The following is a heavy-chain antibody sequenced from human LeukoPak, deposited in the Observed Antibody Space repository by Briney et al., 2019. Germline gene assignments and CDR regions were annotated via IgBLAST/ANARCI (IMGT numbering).Heavy chain of an antibody. J-gene: IGHJ3*02. D-gene: IGHD2-2*02. CDR3: AKDLDVVVPAAILDAFDI. CDR1: GFTFSSYA. CDR2: ISGSGGST. Sequence: GGSLRLSCAASGFTFSSYAMSWVRQAPGKGLEWVSAISGSGGSTYYADSVKRRFTISRDNSKNSLYLQMNSLRAEDTAVYYCAKDLDVVVPAAILDAFDIWGQGTMVTVSS. V-gene: IGHV3-23*01.